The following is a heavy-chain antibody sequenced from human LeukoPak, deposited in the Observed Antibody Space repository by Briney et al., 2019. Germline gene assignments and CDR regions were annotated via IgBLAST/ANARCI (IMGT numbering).Heavy chain of an antibody. CDR1: GLTFSSYS. CDR3: AKDRRGYSGYDSAYYHYGMDV. CDR2: ISSSSSYI. D-gene: IGHD5-12*01. V-gene: IGHV3-21*01. J-gene: IGHJ6*02. Sequence: GGSLRLSCAASGLTFSSYSMNWVRQAPGKGLEWVSSISSSSSYIYYADSVKGRFTISRDNAKNSLYLQMNSLRAEDTAVYYCAKDRRGYSGYDSAYYHYGMDVWGQGTTVTVSS.